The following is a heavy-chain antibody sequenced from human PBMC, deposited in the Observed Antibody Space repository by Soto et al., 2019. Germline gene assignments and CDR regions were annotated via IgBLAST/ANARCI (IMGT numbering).Heavy chain of an antibody. D-gene: IGHD6-25*01. J-gene: IGHJ4*02. Sequence: EVQLLESGGGLVQPGGSLRLSCAASGFTFYTYSMNWVRQAPGKGLEWISYIDSSGSITYYADSVKGRFTLSRDNAKNSLYLQMSSLRAEDTAVYYCARDQSRYSGYPFDYWGQGKMVTVSS. CDR2: IDSSGSIT. CDR1: GFTFYTYS. V-gene: IGHV3-48*01. CDR3: ARDQSRYSGYPFDY.